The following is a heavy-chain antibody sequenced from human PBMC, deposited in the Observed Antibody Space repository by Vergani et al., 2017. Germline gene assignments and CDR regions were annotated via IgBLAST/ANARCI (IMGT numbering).Heavy chain of an antibody. J-gene: IGHJ4*02. V-gene: IGHV3-30*03. CDR3: VRDRGLCAGGRCYTEAWDY. D-gene: IGHD2-2*02. Sequence: VHLLESGGGLVQPGGSLRLSCAASGFTFSSYAMSWVRQAPGKGLEWVVGISFDGTNEYYPDLVKGRFTISRDIAKNTLYLQVRSLRLEDTGVYHCVRDRGLCAGGRCYTEAWDYWGQGTPVTVSS. CDR1: GFTFSSYA. CDR2: ISFDGTNE.